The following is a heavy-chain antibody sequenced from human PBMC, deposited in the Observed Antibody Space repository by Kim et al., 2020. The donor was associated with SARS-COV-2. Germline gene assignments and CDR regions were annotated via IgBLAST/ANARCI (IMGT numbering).Heavy chain of an antibody. Sequence: FQGRVTITRDTSASTAYMELSSLRSEDTAVYYCARMAYYYDSSGYFALDYWGQGTLVTVSS. J-gene: IGHJ4*02. D-gene: IGHD3-22*01. CDR3: ARMAYYYDSSGYFALDY. V-gene: IGHV1-3*01.